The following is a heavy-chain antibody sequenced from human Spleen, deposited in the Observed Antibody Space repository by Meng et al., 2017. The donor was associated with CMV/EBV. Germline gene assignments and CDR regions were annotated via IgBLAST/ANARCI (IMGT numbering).Heavy chain of an antibody. CDR3: AREPYGGSRDS. CDR2: MNTNSGDT. J-gene: IGHJ4*02. V-gene: IGHV1-8*01. Sequence: ASVKVSCKASGYSFTSYDFVWVRQATGQRLEWMGWMNTNSGDTIYARQFQGRVTMTRDTSIRTAYMELNTLRSEDTDVYYCAREPYGGSRDSWGQGTLVTVSS. CDR1: GYSFTSYD. D-gene: IGHD1-26*01.